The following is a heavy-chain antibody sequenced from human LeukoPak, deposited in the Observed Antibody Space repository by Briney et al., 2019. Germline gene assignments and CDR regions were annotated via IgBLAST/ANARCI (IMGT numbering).Heavy chain of an antibody. J-gene: IGHJ4*02. D-gene: IGHD1-14*01. CDR3: ARAPPGFTLGPGDY. V-gene: IGHV1-18*01. CDR2: VSTYNGNT. CDR1: GYTFTSYG. Sequence: ASVKVSCKASGYTFTSYGISWVRQAPGQGLEWMGWVSTYNGNTNYAHNLQGRVTMTTDTSTSTAYMELRSLTSDDTAVYSCARAPPGFTLGPGDYWGQGTLVTVSA.